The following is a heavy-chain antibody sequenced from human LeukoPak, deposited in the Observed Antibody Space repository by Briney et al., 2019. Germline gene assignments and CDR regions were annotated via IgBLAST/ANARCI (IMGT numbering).Heavy chain of an antibody. Sequence: GGSLILSCAASGFTFSNYWMHWVRQAPGKGPVWVSRIKSDGSSTRFADSVQGRFTISRDNGKNTLYLQMNSLRAEDTAVYYCAREGDSSNWYPGYFDYWGQGALVTVSS. D-gene: IGHD6-13*01. CDR3: AREGDSSNWYPGYFDY. V-gene: IGHV3-74*01. CDR1: GFTFSNYW. CDR2: IKSDGSST. J-gene: IGHJ4*02.